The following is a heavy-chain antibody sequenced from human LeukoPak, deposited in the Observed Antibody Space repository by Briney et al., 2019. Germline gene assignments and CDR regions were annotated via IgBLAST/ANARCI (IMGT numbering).Heavy chain of an antibody. D-gene: IGHD2-2*01. J-gene: IGHJ4*02. CDR3: AKGPGGIVGGPTANLGAFDY. Sequence: GGSLRLSCAASGFTFSSYAMSWVRQAPGKGLEWVSAISGSGGSTYYADSVKGRFTISRDNSKNTLYLQMNSLRAEDTAVYYRAKGPGGIVGGPTANLGAFDYWGQGTLVTVSS. V-gene: IGHV3-23*01. CDR2: ISGSGGST. CDR1: GFTFSSYA.